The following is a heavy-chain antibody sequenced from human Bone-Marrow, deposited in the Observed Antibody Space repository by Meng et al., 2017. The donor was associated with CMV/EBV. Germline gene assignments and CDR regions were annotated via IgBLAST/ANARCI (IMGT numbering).Heavy chain of an antibody. D-gene: IGHD2-2*01. Sequence: GGSLRLSCAASGFTFSSYGMHWVRQAPGKGLEWVAFIRYDGSNKYYADSVKGRFTISRDNSKNTLYLQMNSLRAEDTAVYYCARGHCSSTSCYRHYFDYWGQGTLVTVSS. J-gene: IGHJ4*02. CDR3: ARGHCSSTSCYRHYFDY. CDR1: GFTFSSYG. V-gene: IGHV3-30*02. CDR2: IRYDGSNK.